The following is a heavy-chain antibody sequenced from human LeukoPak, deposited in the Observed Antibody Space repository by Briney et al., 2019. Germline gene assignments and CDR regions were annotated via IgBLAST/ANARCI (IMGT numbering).Heavy chain of an antibody. Sequence: GGSLRLSCAASGFTLSSYGMSWVRQAPGKGLEWVSAISGSGGSTYYADSVKGRFTISRDNSKNTLYLQMNSLRAEDTAVYYCAKKGGYGGYYFDYWGQGTLVTVSS. CDR3: AKKGGYGGYYFDY. D-gene: IGHD5-12*01. CDR2: ISGSGGST. J-gene: IGHJ4*02. V-gene: IGHV3-23*01. CDR1: GFTLSSYG.